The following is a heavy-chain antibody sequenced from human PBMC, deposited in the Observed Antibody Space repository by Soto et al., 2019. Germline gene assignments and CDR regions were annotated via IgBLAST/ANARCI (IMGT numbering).Heavy chain of an antibody. Sequence: QVQLVQSGTEVKKPGSSVKVSCKASGGTFSNSAIIWVRQAPGQGLEWMGGVLPIFGTPNYAQKFQGRLTISADEFSSTAYMELNILRSEDTAVYYWATPAEALDTAILKGLAHWGQGSLVTVSS. V-gene: IGHV1-69*01. CDR1: GGTFSNSA. CDR3: ATPAEALDTAILKGLAH. J-gene: IGHJ4*02. CDR2: VLPIFGTP. D-gene: IGHD5-18*01.